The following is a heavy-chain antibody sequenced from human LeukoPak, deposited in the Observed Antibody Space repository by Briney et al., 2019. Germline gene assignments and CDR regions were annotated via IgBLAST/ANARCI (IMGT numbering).Heavy chain of an antibody. V-gene: IGHV3-33*06. CDR2: IWYDASDK. D-gene: IGHD1-26*01. J-gene: IGHJ4*02. CDR3: AKPTRGGGGSFLTDH. CDR1: GFTFSDYA. Sequence: GRSLRLSCATSGFTFSDYAMHWVRQAPGKGLEWVAVIWYDASDKYYGDSVKGRFTISRDNSKNTLYLEMDSLRVEDTAVYFCAKPTRGGGGSFLTDHWGQGTLVTVSS.